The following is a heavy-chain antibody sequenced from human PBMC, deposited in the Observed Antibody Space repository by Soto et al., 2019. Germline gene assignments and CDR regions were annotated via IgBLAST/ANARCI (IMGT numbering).Heavy chain of an antibody. CDR2: ISYDGSNK. D-gene: IGHD3-10*01. J-gene: IGHJ4*02. CDR3: ARDKGTMVRGVISQGLYYFDY. CDR1: GFTFSSYA. V-gene: IGHV3-30-3*01. Sequence: PGGSLRLSCAASGFTFSSYAMHWVRQAPGKGLEWVAVISYDGSNKYYADSVKGRFTISRDNSKNTLYLQMNSLRAEDTAVYYCARDKGTMVRGVISQGLYYFDYWGQGTLVTVSS.